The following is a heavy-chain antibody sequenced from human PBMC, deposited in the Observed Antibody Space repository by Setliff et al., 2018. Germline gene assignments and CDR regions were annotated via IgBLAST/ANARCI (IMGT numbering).Heavy chain of an antibody. CDR3: ARAPRYFDPTGSYFDY. Sequence: PSETLSLTCTVSGDSISSRTYYWSWIRQPAGKGLEWIGQIYTSWSTNYNPSLKSRVTISLDTSKNQFSLRLSSVTAADTAVYYCARAPRYFDPTGSYFDYWGRGTLVTVSS. V-gene: IGHV4-61*09. D-gene: IGHD3-9*01. CDR1: GDSISSRTYY. CDR2: IYTSWST. J-gene: IGHJ4*02.